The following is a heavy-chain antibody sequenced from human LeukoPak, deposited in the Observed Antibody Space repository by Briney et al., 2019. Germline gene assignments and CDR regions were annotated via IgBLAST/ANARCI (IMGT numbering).Heavy chain of an antibody. D-gene: IGHD3-10*01. CDR2: IYDSGST. CDR1: GGSISSGGYY. Sequence: PSETLSLTCTVSGGSISSGGYYWSWIRQPPGMNLEWIGYIYDSGSTYYNPSLKSRVTISIDRSKNQFSLKVNSVTAADTAVYYCARYGGSGTYFFDYWGQGTLVTVSS. V-gene: IGHV4-30-2*01. J-gene: IGHJ4*02. CDR3: ARYGGSGTYFFDY.